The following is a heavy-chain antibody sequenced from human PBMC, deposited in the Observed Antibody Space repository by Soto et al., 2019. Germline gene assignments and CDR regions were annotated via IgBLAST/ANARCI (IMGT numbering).Heavy chain of an antibody. D-gene: IGHD3-10*01. Sequence: QVQLQQSGPGLVKPSETLSLTCSVSSGPTSSHNWGWIRQTPGRGLEWIGYVYSTGGTSYNPSLNGRVTISADTSTNHISLTLTSVTAADTAVYYCVRQGIGTLHGLVDVWGQGTTVRVSS. CDR3: VRQGIGTLHGLVDV. CDR1: SGPTSSHN. V-gene: IGHV4-59*08. J-gene: IGHJ6*02. CDR2: VYSTGGT.